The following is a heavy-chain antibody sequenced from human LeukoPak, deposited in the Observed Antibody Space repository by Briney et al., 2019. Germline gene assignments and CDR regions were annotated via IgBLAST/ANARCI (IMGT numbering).Heavy chain of an antibody. CDR2: TYYRSKWYN. D-gene: IGHD1-26*01. J-gene: IGHJ6*02. CDR1: GDSVSSNSAA. V-gene: IGHV6-1*01. Sequence: SQTLSLTCAISGDSVSSNSAAWNWIRQSPSRGLEWLGRTYYRSKWYNDYAVSVKSRITINPDTSKNQCSLQLNSVTPEDTAVYYCARGRLEWELLDYYYGMDVWGQGTTVTVSS. CDR3: ARGRLEWELLDYYYGMDV.